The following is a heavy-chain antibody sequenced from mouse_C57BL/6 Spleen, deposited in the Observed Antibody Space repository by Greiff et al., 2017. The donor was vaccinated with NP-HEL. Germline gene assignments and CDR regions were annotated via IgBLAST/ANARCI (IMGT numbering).Heavy chain of an antibody. J-gene: IGHJ2*01. CDR3: TPHGYYGY. D-gene: IGHD2-3*01. CDR1: GFNIKDDY. Sequence: EVQLQQSGAELVRPGASVKLSCTASGFNIKDDYMHWVKQRPEQGLEWIGWIDPENGDTEYASKFQGKATITADTSSNTAYLQLSSLTSEATAVYYCTPHGYYGYWGQGTTLTDSP. CDR2: IDPENGDT. V-gene: IGHV14-4*01.